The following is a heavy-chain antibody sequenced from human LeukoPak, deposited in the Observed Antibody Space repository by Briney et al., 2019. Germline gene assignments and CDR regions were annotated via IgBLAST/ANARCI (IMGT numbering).Heavy chain of an antibody. CDR1: GFTFSSYA. D-gene: IGHD6-19*01. Sequence: PGGSLRLSCAASGFTFSSYAMSWVRQAPGEGLEWVSAISGSGDSTYYADSVKGRFTISRDNSRNTLYLQMNSLRAEDTALYYCAKVVRGSGWPYYFDYWGQGTLVTVSS. V-gene: IGHV3-23*01. CDR3: AKVVRGSGWPYYFDY. J-gene: IGHJ4*02. CDR2: ISGSGDST.